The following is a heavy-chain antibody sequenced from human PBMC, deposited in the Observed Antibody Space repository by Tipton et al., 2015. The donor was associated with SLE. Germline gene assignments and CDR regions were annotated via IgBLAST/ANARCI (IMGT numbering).Heavy chain of an antibody. CDR1: GGSISSHY. CDR3: ARDLGRLGEGRDYFDY. Sequence: TLSLTCTASGGSISSHYWSWIRQPPGKGLEWIGYIYYSGSTYYNPSLKSRVTISVDTSKNQFSLKLSSVTAADTAVYYCARDLGRLGEGRDYFDYWGQGTLVTVSS. D-gene: IGHD3-16*01. V-gene: IGHV4-59*11. J-gene: IGHJ4*02. CDR2: IYYSGST.